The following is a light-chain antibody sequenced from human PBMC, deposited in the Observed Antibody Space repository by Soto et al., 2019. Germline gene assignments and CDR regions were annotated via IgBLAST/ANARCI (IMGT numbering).Light chain of an antibody. Sequence: QSVLTQPPSVSGAPGQRVSISCIGSSSNIGAGYTVHWYQQLPGTAPKLIIYDTNNRPSGVPDRFSGSKSGTSASLAITGLQADDEADYYCQSYDTRLSAVVVFGGGTQLTVL. J-gene: IGLJ2*01. CDR3: QSYDTRLSAVVV. CDR1: SSNIGAGYT. CDR2: DTN. V-gene: IGLV1-40*01.